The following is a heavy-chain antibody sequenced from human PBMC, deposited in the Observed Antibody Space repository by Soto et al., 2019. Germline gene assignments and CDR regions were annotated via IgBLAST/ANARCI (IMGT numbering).Heavy chain of an antibody. CDR3: VQERTPRVATEFDY. CDR2: ISFEGIIQ. V-gene: IGHV3-30*18. CDR1: GFTFSNYG. Sequence: QVQLVESGGGVVQPGSSLRLSCAASGFTFSNYGMQWVRQAPGKGLEWVAVISFEGIIQLYADYVKGRFTITRDNSENTVFLQMNSLKIEDTGVYFCVQERTPRVATEFDYWGQGTLVTVSS. D-gene: IGHD2-15*01. J-gene: IGHJ4*02.